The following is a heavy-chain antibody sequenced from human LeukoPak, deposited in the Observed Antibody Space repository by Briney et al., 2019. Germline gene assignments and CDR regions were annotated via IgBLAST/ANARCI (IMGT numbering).Heavy chain of an antibody. J-gene: IGHJ5*02. CDR2: INHSGST. CDR1: GGSFSSYY. CDR3: ARGFRGTERITIFHWFDP. V-gene: IGHV4-34*01. D-gene: IGHD3-9*01. Sequence: PSETLSLTCAVYGGSFSSYYWNWIRQPPGKGLEWIGEINHSGSTNYNPSLKSRVTISVHTSKNQFSLKLSSVTAADTAVYYCARGFRGTERITIFHWFDPWGQGTLVTVSS.